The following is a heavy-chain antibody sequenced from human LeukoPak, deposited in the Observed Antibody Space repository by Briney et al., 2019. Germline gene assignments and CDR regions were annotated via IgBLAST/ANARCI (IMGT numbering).Heavy chain of an antibody. CDR3: TRIGGSLLWFGELFPDY. CDR2: IRSKAYGGTT. J-gene: IGHJ4*02. V-gene: IGHV3-49*04. Sequence: GGSLRLSCTASGFTFGDYAMSWVRQAPGKGLEWVGFIRSKAYGGTTEYAASVKGRFTISRDDTKSIAYLQMNSLKTEDTAVYYCTRIGGSLLWFGELFPDYWGQGTLVTVSS. CDR1: GFTFGDYA. D-gene: IGHD3-10*01.